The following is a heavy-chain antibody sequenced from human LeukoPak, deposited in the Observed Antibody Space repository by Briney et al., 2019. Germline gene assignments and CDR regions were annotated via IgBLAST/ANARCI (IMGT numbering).Heavy chain of an antibody. J-gene: IGHJ3*02. Sequence: SGRSLRLSCAASGFTFSSYGMHWVRQAPGKGLEWVAVIWYDGSNKYYADSVKGRFTISRDNSKNTLYLQMNSLRAEDTAVYYCARGGLDYGYGAFDIWGQGTMVTVSS. CDR3: ARGGLDYGYGAFDI. V-gene: IGHV3-33*01. CDR1: GFTFSSYG. CDR2: IWYDGSNK. D-gene: IGHD5-18*01.